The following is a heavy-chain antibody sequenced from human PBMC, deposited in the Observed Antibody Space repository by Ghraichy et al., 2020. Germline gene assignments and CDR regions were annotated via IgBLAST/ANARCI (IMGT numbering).Heavy chain of an antibody. J-gene: IGHJ4*02. D-gene: IGHD6-6*01. V-gene: IGHV3-43*02. CDR1: GFTFYDYA. CDR2: VSGDGGVT. Sequence: GGSLRLSCAASGFTFYDYAMHWVRQSPGKGLEWVSLVSGDGGVTYYADPVRGRFTVSRDNSKNSLYLQMDSLTTEDTALYYCAKDLSWQRVGFDYWGQGALVTVSS. CDR3: AKDLSWQRVGFDY.